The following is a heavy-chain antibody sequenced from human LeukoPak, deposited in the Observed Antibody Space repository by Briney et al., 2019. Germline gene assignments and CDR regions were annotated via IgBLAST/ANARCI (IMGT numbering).Heavy chain of an antibody. CDR2: ISAYNGNT. J-gene: IGHJ5*02. CDR3: ARVEILGSSSGGWFDP. Sequence: ASVKVSCKASGYTFTSYGISWVRQAPGQGLEWMGWISAYNGNTNYAQKLQGSVTMTTDTSTSTAYMELRSLRSDDTAVYYCARVEILGSSSGGWFDPWGQGTLVTVSS. D-gene: IGHD6-6*01. CDR1: GYTFTSYG. V-gene: IGHV1-18*01.